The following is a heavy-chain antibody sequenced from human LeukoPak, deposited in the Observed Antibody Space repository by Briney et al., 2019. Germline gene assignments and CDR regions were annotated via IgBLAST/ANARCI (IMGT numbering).Heavy chain of an antibody. CDR2: IIPIFGTA. J-gene: IGHJ4*02. CDR1: GGTFSSYA. D-gene: IGHD5-18*01. Sequence: GASVKVSCKASGGTFSSYAISWVRQAPGQGLEWVGGIIPIFGTANYEQKFQGRVTITTDESTSTAYMELSSLRSEDTAVYYCARSAMATTDTANFDYWGQGTLVTVSS. V-gene: IGHV1-69*05. CDR3: ARSAMATTDTANFDY.